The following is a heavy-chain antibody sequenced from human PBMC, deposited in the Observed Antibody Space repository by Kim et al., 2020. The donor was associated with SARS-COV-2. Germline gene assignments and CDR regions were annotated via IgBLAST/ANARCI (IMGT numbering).Heavy chain of an antibody. CDR3: ARGYYDSSGYYYNWYFDL. CDR2: IYSGGST. CDR1: GFIVGSNY. D-gene: IGHD3-22*01. J-gene: IGHJ2*01. Sequence: GGSLRLSCAASGFIVGSNYMSWVRQAPGKGLEWVSVIYSGGSTYYADFVKGRFTISRDKSKNTLYLQMNNLRAEDTAVYYCARGYYDSSGYYYNWYFDLWGRGTLVTVSS. V-gene: IGHV3-53*01.